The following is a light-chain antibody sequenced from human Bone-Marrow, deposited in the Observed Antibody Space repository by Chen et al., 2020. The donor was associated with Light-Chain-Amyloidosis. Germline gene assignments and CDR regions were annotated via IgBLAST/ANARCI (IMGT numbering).Light chain of an antibody. J-gene: IGLJ2*01. CDR2: DDN. Sequence: SYELTQPPSVSVSPGQTARITCSGDALSKKYAYWYQQRPGQAPVLVIFDDNKRPSGIPERFSGSSSGTTLSLPISGVQAEDEADYYCESSDASGSYVVFGGGTKLTVL. V-gene: IGLV3-25*03. CDR1: ALSKKY. CDR3: ESSDASGSYVV.